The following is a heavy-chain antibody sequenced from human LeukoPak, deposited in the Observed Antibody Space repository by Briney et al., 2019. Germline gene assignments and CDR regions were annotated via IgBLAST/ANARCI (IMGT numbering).Heavy chain of an antibody. CDR2: IRYDGSSK. V-gene: IGHV3-30*02. CDR3: AKDQGSSSWYGGDY. Sequence: AGGSLRLSCAASGFTFSSYGMHWVRQAPGKGLEWVAFIRYDGSSKYYADSVKGRFTISRDNSKNTLYLQMNSLRAEDTAVYYCAKDQGSSSWYGGDYWGQGTLVTVSS. CDR1: GFTFSSYG. J-gene: IGHJ4*02. D-gene: IGHD6-13*01.